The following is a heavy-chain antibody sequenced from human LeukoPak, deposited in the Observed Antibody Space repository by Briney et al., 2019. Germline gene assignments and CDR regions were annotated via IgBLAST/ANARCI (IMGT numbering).Heavy chain of an antibody. D-gene: IGHD6-13*01. CDR1: GFTFSSYW. CDR2: IKQDGSDK. V-gene: IGHV3-7*01. Sequence: GGSLRLSCEVSGFTFSSYWMNWVRQAPGKGLEWVANIKQDGSDKYYADSVKGRFTISRDNAKNSLYLQMNSLRAEDTAVYYCAIIPRAAAGPSARSPFHYWGQGTLVTVSS. J-gene: IGHJ4*02. CDR3: AIIPRAAAGPSARSPFHY.